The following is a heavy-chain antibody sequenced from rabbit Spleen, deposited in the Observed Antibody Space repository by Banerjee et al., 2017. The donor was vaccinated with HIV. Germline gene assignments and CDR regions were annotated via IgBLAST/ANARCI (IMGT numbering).Heavy chain of an antibody. CDR1: GFSFSSSDY. V-gene: IGHV1S40*01. J-gene: IGHJ4*01. D-gene: IGHD6-1*01. CDR2: IAGSSSGFT. CDR3: ARTANNDLTLFNL. Sequence: QSLEESGGDLVKPGASLTLTCTASGFSFSSSDYMCWVRQAPGKGLEWISCIAGSSSGFTYSAYWVNGRFTISSNSNQNTVDLQMNSLTAADTATYFCARTANNDLTLFNLWGPGTLVTVS.